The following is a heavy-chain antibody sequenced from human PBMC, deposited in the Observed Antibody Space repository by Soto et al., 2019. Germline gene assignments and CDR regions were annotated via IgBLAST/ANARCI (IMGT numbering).Heavy chain of an antibody. D-gene: IGHD4-4*01. CDR3: AKDEQTPVXTVNWFDP. CDR1: GFTFSSYA. Sequence: PGGSLRLSCAASGFTFSSYAMSWVRQAPGKGLEWVSSISGSGGSTYYADSVKGRFTISRDNSKNTLYLQMNSLRAEDTAVYYCAKDEQTPVXTVNWFDPWGQGTLVTVSS. CDR2: ISGSGGST. V-gene: IGHV3-23*01. J-gene: IGHJ5*02.